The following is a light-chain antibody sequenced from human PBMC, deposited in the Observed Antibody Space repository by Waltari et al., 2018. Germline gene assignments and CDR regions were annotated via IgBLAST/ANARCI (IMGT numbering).Light chain of an antibody. V-gene: IGLV3-1*01. Sequence: SYELTQPPSVSVSPGQTASITCSGDKLGNKYACWYQQKPGQSPVLTIYQDTKRPSGTPERFSGSNSGNTATLTISGTQTLDEADYYCQAWVGSTVVFGGGTKLTVL. CDR3: QAWVGSTVV. CDR1: KLGNKY. J-gene: IGLJ2*01. CDR2: QDT.